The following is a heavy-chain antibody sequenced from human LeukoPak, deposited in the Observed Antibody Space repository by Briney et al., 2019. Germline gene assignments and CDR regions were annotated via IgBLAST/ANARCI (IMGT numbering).Heavy chain of an antibody. Sequence: SETLSLTCTVSSASLSGFYWNWIRQSAGKGLEWIGRIHSSGATNYNSSLRSRVTLSLDTSKNQLSLKMNSVTAANTAVYYCARDPGKERFGVVFDYWGQGTLVTVSS. CDR1: SASLSGFY. V-gene: IGHV4-4*07. D-gene: IGHD3-10*01. J-gene: IGHJ4*02. CDR2: IHSSGAT. CDR3: ARDPGKERFGVVFDY.